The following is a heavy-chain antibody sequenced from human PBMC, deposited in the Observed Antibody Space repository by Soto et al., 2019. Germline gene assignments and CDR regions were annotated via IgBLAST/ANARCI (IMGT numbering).Heavy chain of an antibody. CDR3: ARGLSQGSRNWKGVVR. D-gene: IGHD1-1*01. V-gene: IGHV4-34*01. J-gene: IGHJ4*02. CDR1: GGSFSGYY. CDR2: INHSGSA. Sequence: SQTLSLTCAVYGGSFSGYYWSWIRQPPGKGLEWIGEINHSGSANYNPSLKSRVIISVDTSKNQFSLKLSSVTAADTAVYYCARGLSQGSRNWKGVVRWGQGTLVTVSS.